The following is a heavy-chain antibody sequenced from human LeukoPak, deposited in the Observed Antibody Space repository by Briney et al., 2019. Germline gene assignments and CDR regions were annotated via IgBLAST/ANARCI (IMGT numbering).Heavy chain of an antibody. D-gene: IGHD6-19*01. V-gene: IGHV3-48*03. CDR2: ISSSGSTI. CDR3: ARDSSGWYHWFDP. CDR1: GFTFSSYE. Sequence: GGSLRLSCAASGFTFSSYEMNWVRQAPGKGLEWVSYISSSGSTIYYADSVKGRFTISRDNAKDSLFLQMNSLRAEDTAVYYCARDSSGWYHWFDPWGQGTLVTVSS. J-gene: IGHJ5*02.